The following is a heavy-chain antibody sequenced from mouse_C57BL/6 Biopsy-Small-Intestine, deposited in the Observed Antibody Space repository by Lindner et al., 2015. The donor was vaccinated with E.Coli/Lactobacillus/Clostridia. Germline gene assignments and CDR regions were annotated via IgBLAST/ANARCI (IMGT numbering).Heavy chain of an antibody. Sequence: VQLQESGPELVKPGASVKISCKASGYSFTGYYMNWVKQSPEKSLEWIGEINPSTGGTTYNQKFKAKATLTVDKSSSTAYMQLSSLTSEDSAVYFCARREYSNSWFAYWGQGTLVTVSA. V-gene: IGHV1-42*01. J-gene: IGHJ3*01. CDR2: INPSTGGT. D-gene: IGHD2-5*01. CDR3: ARREYSNSWFAY. CDR1: GYSFTGYY.